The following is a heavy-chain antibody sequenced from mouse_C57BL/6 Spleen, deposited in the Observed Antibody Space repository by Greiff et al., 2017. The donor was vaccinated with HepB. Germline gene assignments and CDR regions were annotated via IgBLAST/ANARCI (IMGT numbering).Heavy chain of an antibody. V-gene: IGHV6-6*01. CDR1: GFTFSDAW. Sequence: EVKLMESGGGLVQPGGSMKLSCAASGFTFSDAWMDWVRQSPEKGLEWVAEIRNKANNHATYYAESVKGRFTISRDDSKSSVYLQMNSLRAEDTGIYYCTRREVTTTTGFAYWGQGTLVTVSA. D-gene: IGHD2-2*01. J-gene: IGHJ3*01. CDR2: IRNKANNHAT. CDR3: TRREVTTTTGFAY.